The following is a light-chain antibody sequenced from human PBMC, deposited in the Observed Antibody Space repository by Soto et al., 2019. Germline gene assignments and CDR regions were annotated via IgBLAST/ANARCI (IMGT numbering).Light chain of an antibody. V-gene: IGLV1-44*01. Sequence: QSVLTQPPSASGTPGQRVTIACSGSSPNIGSNTVNWYQQLPGTAPKLLIYTNKQRPSGVPDRFSGSKSGTSASLAISGLQSEDEADYYCAAWDDSLNGVVFGGGTKLTVL. CDR1: SPNIGSNT. CDR2: TNK. J-gene: IGLJ2*01. CDR3: AAWDDSLNGVV.